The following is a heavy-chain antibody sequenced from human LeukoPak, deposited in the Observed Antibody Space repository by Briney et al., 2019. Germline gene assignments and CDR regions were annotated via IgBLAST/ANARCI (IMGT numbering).Heavy chain of an antibody. CDR1: GFTFSSYA. Sequence: GRSLRLSCAASGFTFSSYAMHWVRQASGKGLEWVAVISYDGSNKYYADSVKGRFTISRDNSKNTLYLQMNSLRAEDTAVYYCARSQVSVVVVGAVDYWGQGTLVTVSS. CDR2: ISYDGSNK. D-gene: IGHD2-15*01. CDR3: ARSQVSVVVVGAVDY. J-gene: IGHJ4*02. V-gene: IGHV3-30*04.